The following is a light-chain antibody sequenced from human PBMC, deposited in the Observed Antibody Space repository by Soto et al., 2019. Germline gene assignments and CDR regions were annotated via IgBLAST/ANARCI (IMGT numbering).Light chain of an antibody. Sequence: DIQMTQSPSTLSASEGDRVTITCRASQSIDGWLAWYQQRPGKAPKLLIYDASSLESGVPSRFSGSGSGTEFTLTISSLQPDDFATYYCQHYGGMWTFGQGTKVDIK. J-gene: IGKJ1*01. CDR2: DAS. CDR3: QHYGGMWT. CDR1: QSIDGW. V-gene: IGKV1-5*01.